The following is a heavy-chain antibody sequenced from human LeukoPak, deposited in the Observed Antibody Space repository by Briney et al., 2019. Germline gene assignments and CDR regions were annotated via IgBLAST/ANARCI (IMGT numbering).Heavy chain of an antibody. CDR1: GGSISGYY. D-gene: IGHD6-19*01. CDR2: IHNSGSA. CDR3: ARNNSNGFDF. J-gene: IGHJ4*02. Sequence: SVTLSLTCTVSGGSISGYYWSWLRQPPGEGLDWIGYIHNSGSANYSPSLKSRVTISIETSKNHFSLKLSSVTAADTAVYYCARNNSNGFDFWSQGTLV. V-gene: IGHV4-4*09.